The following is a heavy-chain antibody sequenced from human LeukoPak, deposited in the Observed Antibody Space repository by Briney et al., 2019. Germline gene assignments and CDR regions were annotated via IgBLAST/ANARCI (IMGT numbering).Heavy chain of an antibody. CDR1: GFIFSNYR. D-gene: IGHD4-23*01. Sequence: PGGSLRLSCAASGFIFSNYRMHWVRQAPGKGLVWVSRINSDGSSTIYADSVKGRFTISSDNAKNTLYLQMNSMRAEDTAVYYCAREAGGFDIWGQGTMVTVSS. CDR3: AREAGGFDI. V-gene: IGHV3-74*01. J-gene: IGHJ3*02. CDR2: INSDGSST.